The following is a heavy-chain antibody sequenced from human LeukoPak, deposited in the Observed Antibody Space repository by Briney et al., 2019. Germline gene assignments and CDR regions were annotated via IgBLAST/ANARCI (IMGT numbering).Heavy chain of an antibody. V-gene: IGHV4-38-2*02. CDR2: IYHSGST. D-gene: IGHD3-22*01. J-gene: IGHJ4*02. Sequence: SETLSLTCTVSGYSISNGYYWGWIRQPPGKGLEWIGSIYHSGSTYYNPSLKSRVTMSIDRSKNQFSLKLWSVTAADTAVYYCARLDYYRHFDWWGQGTLVTVSS. CDR3: ARLDYYRHFDW. CDR1: GYSISNGYY.